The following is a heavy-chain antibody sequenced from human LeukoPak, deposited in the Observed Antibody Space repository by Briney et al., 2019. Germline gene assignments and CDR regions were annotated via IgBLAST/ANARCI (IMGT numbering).Heavy chain of an antibody. Sequence: SSETLSLTCTVSGGSISSYYWSWMRQPAGKALEWIGRIYPSGSTNYNPSLKSRVTMSVDTSQNQFSLKMTSVTAADTAVYYCARGASTAWPGNFDYWGQGTLVTLSS. D-gene: IGHD1-14*01. CDR1: GGSISSYY. V-gene: IGHV4-4*07. CDR3: ARGASTAWPGNFDY. J-gene: IGHJ4*02. CDR2: IYPSGST.